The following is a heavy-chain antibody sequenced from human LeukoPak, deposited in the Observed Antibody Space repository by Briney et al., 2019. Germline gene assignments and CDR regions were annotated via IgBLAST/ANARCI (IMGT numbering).Heavy chain of an antibody. Sequence: SETLSLTCAVYGGSFSGYYWSWIRQPPGKGLEWIGEINHSGSTNYNPSLKSRVTISVDTSKNQFSLKLSSVTAADTAVYYCARDPIVGATWGWGQGTLVTVSS. V-gene: IGHV4-34*01. D-gene: IGHD1-26*01. CDR1: GGSFSGYY. CDR3: ARDPIVGATWG. CDR2: INHSGST. J-gene: IGHJ4*02.